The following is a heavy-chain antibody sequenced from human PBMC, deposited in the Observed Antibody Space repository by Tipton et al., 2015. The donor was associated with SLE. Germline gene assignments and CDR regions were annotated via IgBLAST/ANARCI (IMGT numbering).Heavy chain of an antibody. V-gene: IGHV4-34*01. D-gene: IGHD6-13*01. CDR2: INHSGST. CDR3: ARSPSSPPPYFDY. Sequence: TLSLTCAVYGETFSGYYWSWIRQPPGKGLEWIGEINHSGSTNYNPSLKSRVIISVDTSKNQFSLKLNSVTAADTAVYYCARSPSSPPPYFDYWGQGTLVTVSS. CDR1: GETFSGYY. J-gene: IGHJ4*02.